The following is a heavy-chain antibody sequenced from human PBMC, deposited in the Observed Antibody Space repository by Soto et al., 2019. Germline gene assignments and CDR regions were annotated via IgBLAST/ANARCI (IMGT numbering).Heavy chain of an antibody. Sequence: SETLSLTCTVSGGSISSYYWIWIRRPPGKGLEWIGYIYYSGSTNYNPSLKSRVTISVDTSKNQFSLKLSSVTAADTAVYYCARGEYSSGWHNWFDPWGQGTLVTVSS. D-gene: IGHD6-19*01. CDR1: GGSISSYY. J-gene: IGHJ5*02. V-gene: IGHV4-59*01. CDR2: IYYSGST. CDR3: ARGEYSSGWHNWFDP.